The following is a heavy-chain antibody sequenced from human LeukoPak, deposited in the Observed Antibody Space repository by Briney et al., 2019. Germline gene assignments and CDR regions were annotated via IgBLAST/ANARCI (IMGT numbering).Heavy chain of an antibody. Sequence: GASVKVFCKASGYTFTGYYMHWVRQAPGQGLEWMGRINPNSGGTNYAQKFQGRVTMTRDTSISTAYMELSRLRSDDTAVYYCARAVATIADFDYWGQGTLVTVSS. CDR1: GYTFTGYY. CDR3: ARAVATIADFDY. J-gene: IGHJ4*02. V-gene: IGHV1-2*06. D-gene: IGHD5-12*01. CDR2: INPNSGGT.